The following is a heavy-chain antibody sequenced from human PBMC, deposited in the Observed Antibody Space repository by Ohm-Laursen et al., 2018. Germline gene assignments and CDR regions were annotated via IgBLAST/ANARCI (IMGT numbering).Heavy chain of an antibody. J-gene: IGHJ4*02. CDR3: ATSPHDIMSSKDY. CDR1: GASISGYY. V-gene: IGHV4-59*04. D-gene: IGHD3-9*01. Sequence: SETLSLTCTVSGASISGYYWSWIRQPPGKGLEWVGYLYYSGTTYYNPSLKSRVTMSVDTSKNQFSVKLTSVTAVDTAVYYCATSPHDIMSSKDYWGQGTLVTVSS. CDR2: LYYSGTT.